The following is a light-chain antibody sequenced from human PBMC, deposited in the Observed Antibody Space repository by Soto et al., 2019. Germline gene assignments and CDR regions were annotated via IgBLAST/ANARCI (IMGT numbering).Light chain of an antibody. CDR1: QSLVHSDGNTY. CDR3: LQATQLPWT. CDR2: KFS. J-gene: IGKJ1*01. V-gene: IGKV2-24*01. Sequence: DVVMTQTPLSSPVTLGQPASISCRYSQSLVHSDGNTYLSWYQQRPSLPPRLLVHKFSMRFSGVPARFSGSGAGTDFTLKISRVEAEDVGVYYCLQATQLPWTFGQGTKVEIK.